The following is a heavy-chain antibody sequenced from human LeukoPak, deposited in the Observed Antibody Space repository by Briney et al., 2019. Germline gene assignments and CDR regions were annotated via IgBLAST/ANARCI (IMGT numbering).Heavy chain of an antibody. D-gene: IGHD4-23*01. J-gene: IGHJ6*02. CDR2: IYYSGST. V-gene: IGHV4-39*01. Sequence: PSETLSLTCTVSGGSISSSSYSWGWIRQPPGKGLEWIGSIYYSGSTYYNPSLKSRVTISVDTSKNQFSLKLSSVTAADTAVYYCARRSRSDYGGNVRNYGTDVWGQGTMVTVSS. CDR3: ARRSRSDYGGNVRNYGTDV. CDR1: GGSISSSSYS.